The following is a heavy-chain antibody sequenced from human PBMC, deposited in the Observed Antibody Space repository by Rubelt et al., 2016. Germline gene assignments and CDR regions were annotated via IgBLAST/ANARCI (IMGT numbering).Heavy chain of an antibody. J-gene: IGHJ6*02. D-gene: IGHD3-10*01. CDR2: ISAYNLQT. CDR1: GYNLTTSS. Sequence: QVQLVQSGSELKEPGASVKVSCKASGYNLTTSSIIWVRQAPGQGLEWMGWISAYNLQTNYAQKFQGRLTMTTEPFTTTALMELRSLRSDDTALDYCARSSTGNAMDVWGQGTTVTVSS. V-gene: IGHV1-18*01. CDR3: ARSSTGNAMDV.